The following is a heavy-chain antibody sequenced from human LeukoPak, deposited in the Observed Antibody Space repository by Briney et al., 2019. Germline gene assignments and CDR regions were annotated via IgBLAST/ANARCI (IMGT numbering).Heavy chain of an antibody. CDR2: FDPEDGET. CDR3: ARHAQGFTIFGVVPIGGFFDY. D-gene: IGHD3-3*01. V-gene: IGHV1-24*01. CDR1: GYTLTELS. J-gene: IGHJ4*02. Sequence: ASVRVSCKVSGYTLTELSMHWVRQAPGKGLEWMGGFDPEDGETIYAQKFQGRVTMTEDTSTDTAYMELSSLRSEDTAVYYCARHAQGFTIFGVVPIGGFFDYWGQGTLVTVSS.